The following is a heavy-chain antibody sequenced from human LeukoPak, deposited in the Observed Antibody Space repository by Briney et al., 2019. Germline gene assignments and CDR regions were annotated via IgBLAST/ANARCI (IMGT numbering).Heavy chain of an antibody. Sequence: ASVKVSCKASGYTFTSYDINWVRQATGQGLEWMGWMNPNSGNTGYAQKFQGRVTITRNTSISTAYMELSSLRSEDTAVYYCARGITGTDAFDIWGQGTTVTVSS. J-gene: IGHJ3*02. CDR3: ARGITGTDAFDI. D-gene: IGHD1-14*01. CDR2: MNPNSGNT. CDR1: GYTFTSYD. V-gene: IGHV1-8*03.